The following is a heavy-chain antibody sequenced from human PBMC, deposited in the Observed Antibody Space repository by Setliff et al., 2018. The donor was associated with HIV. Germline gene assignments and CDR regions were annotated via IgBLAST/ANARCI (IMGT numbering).Heavy chain of an antibody. D-gene: IGHD3-22*01. CDR1: GATFGDYD. J-gene: IGHJ4*02. V-gene: IGHV3-49*03. CDR3: ALSYYDSDWL. CDR2: MRSKGYGGAT. Sequence: RLSCTLSGATFGDYDVAWLRQAPGKGLEWIGFMRSKGYGGATKYAASVDGRFTFSREDSKSLAHLQMNGLSTEDTGFYYCALSYYDSDWLWGQGALVTVSS.